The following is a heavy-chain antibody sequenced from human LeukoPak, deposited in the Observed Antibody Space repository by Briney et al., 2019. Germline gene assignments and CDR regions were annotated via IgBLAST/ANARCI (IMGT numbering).Heavy chain of an antibody. V-gene: IGHV3-21*04. Sequence: PGGSLRLSCAASGFTFSSYSMNWVRQAPGKGLEWVSSISSSSSYIYYADSVKGRFTISRDNAKNSLYLQMNSLRAEDTAVYYCAKEGPSHSGWYDYWGQGTLVTVSS. CDR1: GFTFSSYS. J-gene: IGHJ4*02. D-gene: IGHD6-19*01. CDR2: ISSSSSYI. CDR3: AKEGPSHSGWYDY.